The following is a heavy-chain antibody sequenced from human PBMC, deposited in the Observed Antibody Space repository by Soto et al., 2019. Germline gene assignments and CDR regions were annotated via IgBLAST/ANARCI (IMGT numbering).Heavy chain of an antibody. V-gene: IGHV3-21*01. Sequence: GGSLRLSCAASGFTFSSYSMNWVRQAPGKGLEWVSSISSSSSYIYYADSVKGRFTISRDNAKNSLYLQMKSLRAEDTAVYYCAREKAFTWYYYDRAPWCEHWGQGTMVSVSS. J-gene: IGHJ5*02. CDR3: AREKAFTWYYYDRAPWCEH. D-gene: IGHD3-22*01. CDR1: GFTFSSYS. CDR2: ISSSSSYI.